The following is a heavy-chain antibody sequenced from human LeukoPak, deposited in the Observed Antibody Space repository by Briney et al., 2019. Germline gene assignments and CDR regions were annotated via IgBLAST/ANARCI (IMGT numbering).Heavy chain of an antibody. V-gene: IGHV4-59*12. CDR2: IYYSGST. Sequence: SETLSLTCTVSGGSISSYYWSWIRQPPGKGLEWIGYIYYSGSTNYNPSLKSRVTISVDTSKNQFSLKLSSVTAADTAVYYCARDAPHYDSSGYYLFDYWGQGTLVTVSS. D-gene: IGHD3-22*01. J-gene: IGHJ4*02. CDR3: ARDAPHYDSSGYYLFDY. CDR1: GGSISSYY.